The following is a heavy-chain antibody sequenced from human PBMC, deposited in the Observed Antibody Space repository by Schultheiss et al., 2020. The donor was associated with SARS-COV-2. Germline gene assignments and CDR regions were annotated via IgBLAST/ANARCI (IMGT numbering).Heavy chain of an antibody. D-gene: IGHD6-25*01. J-gene: IGHJ6*04. V-gene: IGHV3-21*04. CDR2: ISSSSSYI. CDR3: ARGRGLDV. Sequence: GGSLRLSCAASGFTVSSNYMSWVRQAPGKGLEWVSSISSSSSYIYYADSVKGRFTISRDNAKNSLYLQMNSLRAEDTAVYYCARGRGLDVWGKGTTVTVSS. CDR1: GFTVSSNY.